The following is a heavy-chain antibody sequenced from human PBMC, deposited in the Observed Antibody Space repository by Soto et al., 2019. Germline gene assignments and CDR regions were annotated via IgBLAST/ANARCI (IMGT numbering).Heavy chain of an antibody. CDR3: SRDTGASNFDWLDTFDI. CDR2: IYYSGST. V-gene: IGHV4-31*03. CDR1: GGSISSGGYY. Sequence: SETLSLTCTVSGGSISSGGYYWSWIRQHPGKGLEWIGYIYYSGSTYYNPSLKSRVTISVDTSKNQFSLKLSSVTAADTAVYYCSRDTGASNFDWLDTFDILGQGTMVTVSS. J-gene: IGHJ3*02. D-gene: IGHD3-9*01.